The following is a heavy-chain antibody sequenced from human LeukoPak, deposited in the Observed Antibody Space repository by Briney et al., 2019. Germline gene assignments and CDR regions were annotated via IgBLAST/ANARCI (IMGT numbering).Heavy chain of an antibody. V-gene: IGHV1-69*05. CDR3: ARGARNWNDQPADAFDI. Sequence: SVKVSCKASGGVFTTYTISWVRQAPGQGLEWMGGIIPIFGTANYAQKFQGRVTITTDESTSTAYMELSSLRSEDTAVYYCARGARNWNDQPADAFDIWGQGTMVTVSS. J-gene: IGHJ3*02. D-gene: IGHD1-1*01. CDR2: IIPIFGTA. CDR1: GGVFTTYT.